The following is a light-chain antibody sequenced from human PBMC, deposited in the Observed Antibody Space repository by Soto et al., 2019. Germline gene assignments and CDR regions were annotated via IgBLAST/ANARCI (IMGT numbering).Light chain of an antibody. Sequence: EIVMTQSPATLSVSPGERATLSCRASQSVSSNLAWYQQKPGQAPRLLIYGTSTRATGIPGRFSGSGSGTEFTLTISSLQSEDFAIYYGQQYNYWPPKYTFGQGTKLEIK. CDR2: GTS. CDR1: QSVSSN. CDR3: QQYNYWPPKYT. J-gene: IGKJ2*01. V-gene: IGKV3-15*01.